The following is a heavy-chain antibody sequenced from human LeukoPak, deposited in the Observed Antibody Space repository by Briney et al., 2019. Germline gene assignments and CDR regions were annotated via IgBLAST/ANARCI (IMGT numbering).Heavy chain of an antibody. CDR3: ARVGGYCTTTSCSYGMDV. CDR1: GYTFTVYY. CDR2: LNPNSGGT. D-gene: IGHD2-2*01. J-gene: IGHJ6*02. Sequence: ASVKVSCKASGYTFTVYYMHWVRQAPGQGLEWMGWLNPNSGGTNYAQKFQGRVTMTRDTSISTAYVEVSSLTSDDTAVYYCARVGGYCTTTSCSYGMDVWGQGTTVTAS. V-gene: IGHV1-2*02.